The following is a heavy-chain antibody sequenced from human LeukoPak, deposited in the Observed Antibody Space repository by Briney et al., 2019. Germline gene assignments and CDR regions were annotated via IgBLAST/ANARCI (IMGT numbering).Heavy chain of an antibody. CDR1: GFTFSSYS. J-gene: IGHJ4*02. D-gene: IGHD6-19*01. CDR2: ISSSSSYI. V-gene: IGHV3-21*01. CDR3: AKDWKYSSGTDY. Sequence: GGSLRLSCAASGFTFSSYSMNWARQAPGKGLEWVSSISSSSSYIYYADSVKGRFTISRDNSKNTLYLQMNSLRAEDTAVYYCAKDWKYSSGTDYWGQGTLVTVSS.